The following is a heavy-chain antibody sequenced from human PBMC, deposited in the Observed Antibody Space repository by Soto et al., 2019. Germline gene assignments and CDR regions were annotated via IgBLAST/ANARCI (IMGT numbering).Heavy chain of an antibody. Sequence: PSETLSLTCTVSGGSISSYYWSWIRQPPGKGLEWIGYIYSSGSTSYNPSLKSRVTISVDTSKNQFSLKLSSVTAADTAVYYCAREKYSSSLAISLFDYWGQGTLVTVSS. CDR3: AREKYSSSLAISLFDY. CDR1: GGSISSYY. J-gene: IGHJ4*02. CDR2: IYSSGST. D-gene: IGHD6-6*01. V-gene: IGHV4-59*01.